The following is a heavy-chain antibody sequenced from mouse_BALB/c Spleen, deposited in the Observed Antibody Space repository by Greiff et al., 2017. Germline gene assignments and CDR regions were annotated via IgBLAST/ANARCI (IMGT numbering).Heavy chain of an antibody. V-gene: IGHV6-6*02. CDR2: IRLKSDNYAT. D-gene: IGHD2-4*01. CDR3: TLYYDYGGFAY. J-gene: IGHJ3*01. Sequence: DVQLQESGGGLVQPGGSMKLSCVASGFTFSSYWMSWVRQSPEKGLEWVAEIRLKSDNYATHYAESVKGKFTISRDDSKSRLYLQMNSLRAEDTGIYYCTLYYDYGGFAYWGQGTLVTVSA. CDR1: GFTFSSYW.